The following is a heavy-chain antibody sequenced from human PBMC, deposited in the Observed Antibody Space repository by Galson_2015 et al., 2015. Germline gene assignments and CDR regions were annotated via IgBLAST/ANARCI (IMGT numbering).Heavy chain of an antibody. CDR2: ISYDGSNK. J-gene: IGHJ6*02. D-gene: IGHD6-13*01. CDR1: GFTFSSYA. Sequence: SLRLSCAASGFTFSSYAMHWVRQAPGKGLEWVAVISYDGSNKYYADSVKGRFTISRDNSKNTLYLQMNSRRAEDTAVYYCAKGVVDSSSSWYDYYYYYGMDVWGQGTTVTVSS. CDR3: AKGVVDSSSSWYDYYYYYGMDV. V-gene: IGHV3-30-3*01.